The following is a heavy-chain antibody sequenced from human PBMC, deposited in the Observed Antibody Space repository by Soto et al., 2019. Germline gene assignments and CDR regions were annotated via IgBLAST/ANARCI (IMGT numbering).Heavy chain of an antibody. V-gene: IGHV3-23*01. CDR3: AKRPASIITFDY. CDR1: GFTFSNYA. Sequence: EVQLLDSGGGLVKPGGSLRLSCAASGFTFSNYAMSWVRQAPGKGLEWVSSISGNGGSTYYADSVKGRCTISRDNSKNMLFLQINSLRDDDSAVYYCAKRPASIITFDYWGQGTPVTVSS. CDR2: ISGNGGST. J-gene: IGHJ4*02. D-gene: IGHD2-2*01.